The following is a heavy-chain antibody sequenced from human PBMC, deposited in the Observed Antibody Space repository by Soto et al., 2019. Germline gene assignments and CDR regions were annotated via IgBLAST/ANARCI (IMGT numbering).Heavy chain of an antibody. V-gene: IGHV4-34*01. J-gene: IGHJ6*02. Sequence: SETLSLTCAVYDESFGGHNWSCIREHPGKGLEWIGEINHSGSTNYNPSLKSRVTISVDTSKNQFSLKLSSVTAADTAVYYCARIVVVPAAMRGYGMDVWGQGTTVT. D-gene: IGHD2-2*01. CDR2: INHSGST. CDR1: DESFGGHN. CDR3: ARIVVVPAAMRGYGMDV.